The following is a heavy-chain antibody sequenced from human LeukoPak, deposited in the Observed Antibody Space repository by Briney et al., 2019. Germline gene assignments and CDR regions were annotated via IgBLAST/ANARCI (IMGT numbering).Heavy chain of an antibody. D-gene: IGHD6-13*01. CDR1: GFTLSSYW. CDR3: ARDIAPAGLFFDY. V-gene: IGHV3-7*01. J-gene: IGHJ4*02. CDR2: IKYVGSEK. Sequence: GGSLRLSCAASGFTLSSYWMSWVRQPPGKGLEWVANIKYVGSEKDYVDSVKGRFTISRDNAKNSLYLQMNSLRAEDTAVYYCARDIAPAGLFFDYWGQGTLVTVSS.